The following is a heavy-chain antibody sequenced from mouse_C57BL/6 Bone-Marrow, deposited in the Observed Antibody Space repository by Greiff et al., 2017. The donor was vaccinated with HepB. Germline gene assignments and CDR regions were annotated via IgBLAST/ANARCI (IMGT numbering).Heavy chain of an antibody. CDR1: GFSFNTYA. V-gene: IGHV10-1*01. D-gene: IGHD2-4*01. J-gene: IGHJ2*01. CDR3: VRHGGLRRGFDY. Sequence: EVQLVESGGGLVQPKGSLKLSCAASGFSFNTYAMNWVRQAPGKGLEWVARIRSKSNNYATYYADSVKDRFTISRDDSESMLYLQMNNVKTEDTAMYYCVRHGGLRRGFDYWGQGTTLTVSS. CDR2: IRSKSNNYAT.